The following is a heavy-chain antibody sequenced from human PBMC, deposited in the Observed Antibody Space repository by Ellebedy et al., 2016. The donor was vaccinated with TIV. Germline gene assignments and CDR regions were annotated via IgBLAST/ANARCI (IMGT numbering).Heavy chain of an antibody. CDR3: AREVYGDSLNWFDP. CDR2: INPNSGGT. D-gene: IGHD4-17*01. Sequence: ASVKVSCKASGHTFRGYYIHWVRQAPGQGLEWMGWINPNSGGTNHAQKFQGRLTLTTETSINTAYMELSSLRSDDTAVYYCAREVYGDSLNWFDPWGQGPLVTFSS. V-gene: IGHV1-2*02. J-gene: IGHJ5*02. CDR1: GHTFRGYY.